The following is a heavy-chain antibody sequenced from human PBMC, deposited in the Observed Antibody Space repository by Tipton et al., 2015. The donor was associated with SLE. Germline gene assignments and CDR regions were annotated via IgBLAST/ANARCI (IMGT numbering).Heavy chain of an antibody. CDR2: INPSGGNT. Sequence: QLVQSGAEVKKPGASVKVSCKASGYTFTNYYMYWVRQAPGQGLEWMGIINPSGGNTNYAQKFQGRVTMTRDTSTSTVYMELSSLRSEDTAVYYCARDGVNPSPIDYWGQGTLVTVSS. V-gene: IGHV1-46*01. CDR3: ARDGVNPSPIDY. D-gene: IGHD3-9*01. J-gene: IGHJ4*02. CDR1: GYTFTNYY.